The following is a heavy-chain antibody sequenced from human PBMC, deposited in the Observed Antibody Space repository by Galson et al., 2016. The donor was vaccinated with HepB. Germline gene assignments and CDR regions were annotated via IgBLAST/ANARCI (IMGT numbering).Heavy chain of an antibody. Sequence: SLRLSCAVSGFTFSSYSMNWVRQAPGKGLEWLSDITSTSDTIYYADSVRGRFTISRDNAKNSLYLQMNNLRDEDTAVYYCGRPTTHNWFDPWGQGTLVTVSS. CDR1: GFTFSSYS. V-gene: IGHV3-48*02. CDR3: GRPTTHNWFDP. D-gene: IGHD5-12*01. J-gene: IGHJ5*02. CDR2: ITSTSDTI.